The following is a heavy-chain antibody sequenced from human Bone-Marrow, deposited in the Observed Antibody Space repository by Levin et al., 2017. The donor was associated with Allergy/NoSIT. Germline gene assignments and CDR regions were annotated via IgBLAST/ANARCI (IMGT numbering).Heavy chain of an antibody. CDR3: VRDISSGWAFDS. Sequence: GGSLRLSCVASGFSLRSYWMSWVRQAPGKGLEWVANINQDGVLKYYVDSVKGRYTISRDNAKNSLDLQMNSLRAEDTAVYFCVRDISSGWAFDSWGQGTRVNVSS. V-gene: IGHV3-7*04. CDR1: GFSLRSYW. J-gene: IGHJ5*01. D-gene: IGHD6-19*01. CDR2: INQDGVLK.